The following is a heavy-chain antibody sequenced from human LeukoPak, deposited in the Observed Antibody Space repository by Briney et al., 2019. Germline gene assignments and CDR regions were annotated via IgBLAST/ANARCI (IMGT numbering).Heavy chain of an antibody. J-gene: IGHJ4*02. CDR1: GGTFSSHA. CDR2: IIPIFGTA. V-gene: IGHV1-69*06. D-gene: IGHD5-12*01. CDR3: ARTVGYSGYDYLAWFDY. Sequence: SVKVSCKASGGTFSSHAISWVRQAPGQGLEWMGGIIPIFGTANYAQKFQGRVTITADKSTSTAYMELSSLRSEDTAVYYCARTVGYSGYDYLAWFDYWGQGTLVTVSS.